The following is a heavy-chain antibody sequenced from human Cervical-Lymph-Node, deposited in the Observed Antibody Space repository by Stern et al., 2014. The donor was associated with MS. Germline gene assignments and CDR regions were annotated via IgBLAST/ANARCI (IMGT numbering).Heavy chain of an antibody. J-gene: IGHJ4*02. D-gene: IGHD3-10*01. CDR2: IPHCGSS. Sequence: QLQLQESGPGLVKPSETLSLTCTVSGGSTSSSNYYWGRIRQPPGKGLEWIACIPHCGSSNSIPSLKGRLTISMYTSKNQFSLNLISVTAADTAVYYCASLNGSGSYPDYWGQGTLVIVSS. CDR1: GGSTSSSNYY. CDR3: ASLNGSGSYPDY. V-gene: IGHV4-39*01.